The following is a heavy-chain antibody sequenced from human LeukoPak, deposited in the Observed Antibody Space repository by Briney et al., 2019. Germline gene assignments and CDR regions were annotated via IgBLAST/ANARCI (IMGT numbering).Heavy chain of an antibody. CDR2: ISSSSNYI. V-gene: IGHV3-21*01. CDR3: ARGSPHLTSPYYYMDV. CDR1: GFTFSSYS. J-gene: IGHJ6*03. Sequence: GGSLRLSCAASGFTFSSYSMNWVRQAPGEGLEWVSSISSSSNYIYHADSVKGRFTISRDNAKNSLYLQMNSLKVEDTAVYYCARGSPHLTSPYYYMDVWGKGATVPVSS. D-gene: IGHD3-16*01.